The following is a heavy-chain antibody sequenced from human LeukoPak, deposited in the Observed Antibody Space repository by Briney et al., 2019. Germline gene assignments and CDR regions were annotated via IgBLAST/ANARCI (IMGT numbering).Heavy chain of an antibody. V-gene: IGHV3-53*01. Sequence: GGSLRLSCAASALTVTNTYMSWVRQAPGMGLEWVSVIYIGGSTYYADSVKGRFTISRDSSENTVHLQMTSLGVEDTAVYYCARCKIGSHFDYWGQGTLVTVSS. D-gene: IGHD1-26*01. CDR2: IYIGGST. CDR1: ALTVTNTY. CDR3: ARCKIGSHFDY. J-gene: IGHJ4*02.